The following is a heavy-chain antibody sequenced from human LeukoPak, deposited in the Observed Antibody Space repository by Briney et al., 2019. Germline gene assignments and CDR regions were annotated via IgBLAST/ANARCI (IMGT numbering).Heavy chain of an antibody. CDR1: GSTFSRYS. Sequence: GGSLRLSCAASGSTFSRYSMNWVRQAPGKGLEWVSAISGSGGSTYYADSVKGRFTISRDNSKNTLYLQMNSLRAEDTAVYYCAKARYGGYDYFDYWGQGTLVTVSS. CDR2: ISGSGGST. J-gene: IGHJ4*02. CDR3: AKARYGGYDYFDY. D-gene: IGHD5-12*01. V-gene: IGHV3-23*01.